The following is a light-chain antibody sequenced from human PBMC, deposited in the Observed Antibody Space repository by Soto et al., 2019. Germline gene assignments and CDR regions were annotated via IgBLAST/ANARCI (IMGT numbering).Light chain of an antibody. CDR3: QSYDSLSGTL. CDR2: VNS. J-gene: IGLJ2*01. V-gene: IGLV1-40*01. CDR1: SSNIGAGFD. Sequence: QSVLTQPPSVSGAPGQRVTISCTGSSSNIGAGFDVHWYQQLPGTAPKLLIYVNSNRPSGVPDRFSGSRSGTSASLAITGLQADDEADYYCQSYDSLSGTLFGGGTKVTVL.